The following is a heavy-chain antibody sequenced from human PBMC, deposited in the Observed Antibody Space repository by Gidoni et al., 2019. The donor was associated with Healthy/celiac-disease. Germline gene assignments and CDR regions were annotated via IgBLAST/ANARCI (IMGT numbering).Heavy chain of an antibody. CDR1: GFTFSSYS. V-gene: IGHV3-21*01. J-gene: IGHJ6*02. Sequence: EVQLVESGGGLVKPGGSLRLSCAASGFTFSSYSMNWVRQAPGKGLEWVSSISSSSSYIYYADSVKGRFTISRDNAKNSLYLQMNSLRAEDTAVYYCAREGDPPLSGSPEGVWGQGTTVTVSS. CDR3: AREGDPPLSGSPEGV. CDR2: ISSSSSYI. D-gene: IGHD3-10*01.